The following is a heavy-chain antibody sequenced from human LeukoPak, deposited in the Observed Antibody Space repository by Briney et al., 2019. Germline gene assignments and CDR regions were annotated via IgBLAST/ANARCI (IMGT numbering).Heavy chain of an antibody. CDR2: IYYSDTT. V-gene: IGHV4-61*01. Sequence: SETLSLTCTVSGGSVSSGSYYWSWIRQPPGMRLEWIGYIYYSDTTNYNPSLNSRVTISGDTSKNQSSLRLTSVTAADTAVYYCARNGYVYDSSGYPLLEYFDYWGQGTLVTVSS. CDR3: ARNGYVYDSSGYPLLEYFDY. D-gene: IGHD3-22*01. J-gene: IGHJ4*02. CDR1: GGSVSSGSYY.